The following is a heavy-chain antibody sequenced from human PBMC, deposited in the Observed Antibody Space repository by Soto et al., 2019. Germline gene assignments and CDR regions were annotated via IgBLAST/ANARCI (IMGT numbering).Heavy chain of an antibody. CDR3: ARGGASSLPFDY. Sequence: QVQLQESGPGLVKPSETLSLTCSVSGGSINPYYWSWIRQPPGKRMEWSGSIYYSGATNYNSSVESRVTISVDTSRDQFSLKLRSVTAADTAVYYCARGGASSLPFDYWGQGTLVTVSS. CDR2: IYYSGAT. D-gene: IGHD6-13*01. V-gene: IGHV4-59*01. J-gene: IGHJ4*02. CDR1: GGSINPYY.